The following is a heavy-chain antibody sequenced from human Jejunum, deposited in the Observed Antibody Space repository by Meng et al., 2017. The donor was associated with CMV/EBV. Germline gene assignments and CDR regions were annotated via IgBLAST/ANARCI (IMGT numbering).Heavy chain of an antibody. V-gene: IGHV3-21*01. J-gene: IGHJ3*02. CDR2: ISGSGDYI. CDR3: ARDLYYGDPAAFDI. CDR1: FTISTLH. Sequence: FTISTLHMNWVRQAPGKGLEWVSSISGSGDYIYYADSVQGRFTVSRDNAKNSLYLQMTSLRAEDTAVYYCARDLYYGDPAAFDIWGQGTLVTVSS. D-gene: IGHD4-17*01.